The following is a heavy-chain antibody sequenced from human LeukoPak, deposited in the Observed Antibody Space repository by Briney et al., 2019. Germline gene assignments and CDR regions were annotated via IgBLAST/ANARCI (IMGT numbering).Heavy chain of an antibody. CDR1: GFTFTSYS. D-gene: IGHD1-26*01. Sequence: GGSLRLSCAGSGFTFTSYSMNWVRQAPGKGLEWVSSMGSSGTNGYYAVSVKGRFISRDNAKNSPFLQMNSLRAEDSALYYCVRELGAPAAGAFDLWGQGTLVTVSS. CDR3: VRELGAPAAGAFDL. V-gene: IGHV3-21*01. CDR2: MGSSGTNG. J-gene: IGHJ4*02.